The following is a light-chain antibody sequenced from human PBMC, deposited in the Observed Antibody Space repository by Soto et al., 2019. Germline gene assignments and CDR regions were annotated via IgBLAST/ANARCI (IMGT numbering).Light chain of an antibody. CDR2: GAS. CDR1: QSVSSSY. J-gene: IGKJ2*01. Sequence: EIVLTQSPGTLSLSPGERATLSCRASQSVSSSYLAWYQQKPGQAPRLLIYGASSSATGIPDRGSGSGSGTDFTLTISRLEPEDFAVYYCQQYGSSPPYTFGQGTKLEIK. CDR3: QQYGSSPPYT. V-gene: IGKV3-20*01.